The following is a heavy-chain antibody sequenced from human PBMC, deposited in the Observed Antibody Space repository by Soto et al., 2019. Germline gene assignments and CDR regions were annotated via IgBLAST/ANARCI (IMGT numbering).Heavy chain of an antibody. Sequence: PXESLRISCKGSGYIFTNSWIGWVRQMPGKGLEWMGIIYPGDSDTRYSPSFQGQVTISADKSITTAYLQWSSLTASDTAMYYCARLQAAMPAAAGMDVWGQGTAVTVSS. D-gene: IGHD2-2*01. V-gene: IGHV5-51*01. CDR2: IYPGDSDT. CDR3: ARLQAAMPAAAGMDV. CDR1: GYIFTNSW. J-gene: IGHJ6*02.